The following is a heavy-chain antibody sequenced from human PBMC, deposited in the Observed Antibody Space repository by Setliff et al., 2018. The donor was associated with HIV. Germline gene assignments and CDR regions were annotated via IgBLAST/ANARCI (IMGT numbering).Heavy chain of an antibody. CDR1: GFTLSSYA. V-gene: IGHV3-23*01. CDR2: VSGSGKDT. D-gene: IGHD6-13*01. Sequence: LRLSCAVSGFTLSSYAMNWVRQAPGKGLEWISGVSGSGKDTYYADSVKGRLIISRDNSKKTVYLQMNSLRAEDTAVYFCAKVGSTNWYYFDYWGQGTLVTVSS. J-gene: IGHJ4*02. CDR3: AKVGSTNWYYFDY.